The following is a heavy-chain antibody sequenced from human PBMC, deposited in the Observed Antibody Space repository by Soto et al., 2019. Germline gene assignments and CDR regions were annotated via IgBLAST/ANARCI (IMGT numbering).Heavy chain of an antibody. J-gene: IGHJ4*02. CDR1: GFTFSSYS. Sequence: GGSLRLSCAASGFTFSSYSMNWVRQAPGKGLEWVSYISTSSSTMYYADSVKGRFTISRDNAKNSLYLQMNSLRAEDTAVYYCASAAYGDYYFEYWGQGTLVTVSS. D-gene: IGHD4-17*01. V-gene: IGHV3-48*01. CDR3: ASAAYGDYYFEY. CDR2: ISTSSSTM.